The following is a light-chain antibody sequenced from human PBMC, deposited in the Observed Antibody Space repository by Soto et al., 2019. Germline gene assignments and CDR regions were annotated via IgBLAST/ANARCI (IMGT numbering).Light chain of an antibody. CDR3: QQYESSPPSYT. Sequence: EIVLTQSPGTLSLSPGERATLSCRASQSLTSSYLAWYQQKPGQAPRLLIYGASSRATGIPERFSGSGSGTDFTLTISRLEPEDFAVDYCQQYESSPPSYTFGQGTKLEIK. CDR2: GAS. V-gene: IGKV3-20*01. J-gene: IGKJ2*01. CDR1: QSLTSSY.